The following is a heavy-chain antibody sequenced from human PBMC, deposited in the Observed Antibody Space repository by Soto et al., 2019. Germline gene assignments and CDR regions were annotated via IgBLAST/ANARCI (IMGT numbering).Heavy chain of an antibody. Sequence: ASVKVSCKASGYTFTSYAMHWVRQAPGQRLEWMGWINAGNGNTKYSQKFQGRVTITRDTSASTAYMELSSLRSEDTAVYYCARDRRIMITFGGVIVPDAFDIWGQGTMVTVSS. CDR2: INAGNGNT. V-gene: IGHV1-3*01. CDR1: GYTFTSYA. J-gene: IGHJ3*02. D-gene: IGHD3-16*02. CDR3: ARDRRIMITFGGVIVPDAFDI.